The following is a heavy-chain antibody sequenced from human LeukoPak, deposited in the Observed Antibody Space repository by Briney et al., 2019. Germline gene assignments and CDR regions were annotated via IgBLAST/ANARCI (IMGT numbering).Heavy chain of an antibody. CDR3: ARDSEQYQLLYPYYFDY. Sequence: EASVKVSCQASGYTFTGYYMHWVRQAPGQGLAWMGWINPNSGGTNYAQKFQGRVTMTRDTAISTAYMELSRLRSDDTAVYYCARDSEQYQLLYPYYFDYWGQGTLVTVSS. D-gene: IGHD2-2*02. J-gene: IGHJ4*02. CDR1: GYTFTGYY. V-gene: IGHV1-2*02. CDR2: INPNSGGT.